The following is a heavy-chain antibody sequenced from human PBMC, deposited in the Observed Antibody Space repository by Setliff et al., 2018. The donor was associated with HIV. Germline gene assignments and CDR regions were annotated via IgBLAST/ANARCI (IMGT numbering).Heavy chain of an antibody. CDR3: ARDWFDSSGYDRIFFDY. Sequence: GASVKVSCKTSGYTFTDYFIHWVRQAPGQGLEWMGWINPKSGATNFAQKFQVRVTITADESTSTAYLEVSSLRSEDTAMYYCARDWFDSSGYDRIFFDYWGQGTLVTVSS. V-gene: IGHV1-2*02. J-gene: IGHJ4*02. CDR1: GYTFTDYF. CDR2: INPKSGAT. D-gene: IGHD3-22*01.